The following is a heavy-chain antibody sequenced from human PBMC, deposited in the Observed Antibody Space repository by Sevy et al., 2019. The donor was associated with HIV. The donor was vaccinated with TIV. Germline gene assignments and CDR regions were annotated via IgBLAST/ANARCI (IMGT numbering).Heavy chain of an antibody. V-gene: IGHV3-23*01. CDR2: ITGNGDTT. Sequence: RGSLRLSCTDSGFTFSSYAMTWVRQAPGKGLERVSSITGNGDTTYYVDSVKGRFTISRDNTKNTLFLQMNNLRAEDTAVYYCATHAFIVGTILGAFEIWGQGTMVTVSS. CDR3: ATHAFIVGTILGAFEI. J-gene: IGHJ3*02. D-gene: IGHD1-26*01. CDR1: GFTFSSYA.